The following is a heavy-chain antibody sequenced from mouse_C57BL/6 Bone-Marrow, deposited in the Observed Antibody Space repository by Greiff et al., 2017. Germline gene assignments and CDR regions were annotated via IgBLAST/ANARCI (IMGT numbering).Heavy chain of an antibody. D-gene: IGHD2-4*01. Sequence: EVHLVESGGDLVKPGGSLKLSCAASGFTFSSYGMSWVRQTPDKRLEWVATISSGGSYTYYPDSVKGRFTISRDNAKNTLYLQMSSLKSEDTAMYYCARLVIYYDYDSFAYWGQGTLVTVSA. CDR3: ARLVIYYDYDSFAY. V-gene: IGHV5-6*01. J-gene: IGHJ3*01. CDR2: ISSGGSYT. CDR1: GFTFSSYG.